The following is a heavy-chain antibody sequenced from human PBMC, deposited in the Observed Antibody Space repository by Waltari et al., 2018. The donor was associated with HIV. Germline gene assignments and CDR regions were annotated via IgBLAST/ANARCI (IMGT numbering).Heavy chain of an antibody. CDR3: VRGAPFDY. V-gene: IGHV3-74*01. Sequence: VQLVESGGGLVQPGGSLSLSCAASGLTFSSFWMHWVRQVPGKGLVWVSRINSDGSDTSTADSVKGRFTIFRDNARNTLYLQMHSLRAEDTALYYCVRGAPFDYWGQGALVAVSS. J-gene: IGHJ4*02. CDR1: GLTFSSFW. CDR2: INSDGSDT.